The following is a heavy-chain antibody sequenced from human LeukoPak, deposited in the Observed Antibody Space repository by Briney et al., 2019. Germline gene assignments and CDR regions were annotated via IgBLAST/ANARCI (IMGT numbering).Heavy chain of an antibody. V-gene: IGHV3-11*01. Sequence: GGSLRLSCAASGFTFSDYYMSWIRQAPGKGLEWVSYISSSGSTIYYADSVKGRFTISRDNAKNSLYLQMNSLRAEDTAVYYCARAVVVVVAATPGDYWGQGTLVTVSS. J-gene: IGHJ4*02. D-gene: IGHD2-15*01. CDR1: GFTFSDYY. CDR2: ISSSGSTI. CDR3: ARAVVVVVAATPGDY.